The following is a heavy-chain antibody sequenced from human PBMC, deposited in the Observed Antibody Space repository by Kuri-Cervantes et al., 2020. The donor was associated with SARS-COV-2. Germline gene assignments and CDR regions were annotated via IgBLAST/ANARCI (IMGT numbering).Heavy chain of an antibody. D-gene: IGHD3-10*01. CDR1: GFTFTSHA. V-gene: IGHV3-30*18. J-gene: IGHJ3*02. Sequence: GESLKISCAVSGFTFTSHAMHWVRQAPGSGLEWVALISYDGNNKFYADSVKGRFTISRDNAKNSLYLQMNSLRAEDMALYYCAKDLYGSGSSPGAFDIWGQGTMVTVSS. CDR2: ISYDGNNK. CDR3: AKDLYGSGSSPGAFDI.